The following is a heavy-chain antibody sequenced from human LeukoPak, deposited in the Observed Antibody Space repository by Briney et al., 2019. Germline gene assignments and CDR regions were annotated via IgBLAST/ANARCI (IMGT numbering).Heavy chain of an antibody. D-gene: IGHD1-26*01. CDR1: GFTFSSYS. J-gene: IGHJ4*02. V-gene: IGHV3-21*01. CDR3: ASELLDSGSYPGQFDY. Sequence: GGSLRLSCAASGFTFSSYSMNWVRQAPGKGLEWVSSISSSSSYIYYADSVKGRFTISRDNAKNSLYLQMNSLRAEDTAVYYCASELLDSGSYPGQFDYWGQGTLVTVSS. CDR2: ISSSSSYI.